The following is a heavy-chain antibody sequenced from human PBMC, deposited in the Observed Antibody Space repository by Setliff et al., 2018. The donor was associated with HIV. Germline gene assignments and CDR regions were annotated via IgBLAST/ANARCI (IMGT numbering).Heavy chain of an antibody. D-gene: IGHD4-17*01. CDR2: ISGSGGST. Sequence: PGGSLRLSCAASGFTFSSYAMSWVRQAPGKGLEWVSAISGSGGSTYYADSEKGRFTISRDNSKNTLYLQMNGLRAEDTAVYYCARGPTTVTNYYYYYMDVWGKGTTVTVSS. CDR3: ARGPTTVTNYYYYYMDV. V-gene: IGHV3-23*01. J-gene: IGHJ6*03. CDR1: GFTFSSYA.